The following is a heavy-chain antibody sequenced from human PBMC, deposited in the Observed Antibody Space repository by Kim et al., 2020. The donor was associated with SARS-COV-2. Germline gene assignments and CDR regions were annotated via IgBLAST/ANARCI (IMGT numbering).Heavy chain of an antibody. D-gene: IGHD2-21*02. CDR3: AKLTGGDGF. V-gene: IGHV3-23*01. Sequence: GGSLRLSCSASGFTFSSYAMSWVRQAPGKGLEWVSTIVDNAGSTYYADSVKGRFTISRDNSKNTLYLQMNSLRAEDTAVYYCAKLTGGDGFWGQGTLVTV. J-gene: IGHJ4*02. CDR1: GFTFSSYA. CDR2: IVDNAGST.